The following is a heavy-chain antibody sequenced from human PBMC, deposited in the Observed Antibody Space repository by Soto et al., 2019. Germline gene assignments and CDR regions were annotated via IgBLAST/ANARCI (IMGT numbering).Heavy chain of an antibody. D-gene: IGHD2-2*01. Sequence: GGSLRLSCAASGFTFSSYSMNWVRQAPGKGLEWVSSISSSSSYIYYADSVKGRFTISRDNAKNSLYLQMNSLRAEDTAVYYCARQSSTAGDGMDVWGQGTTVTVSS. CDR1: GFTFSSYS. V-gene: IGHV3-21*01. J-gene: IGHJ6*02. CDR2: ISSSSSYI. CDR3: ARQSSTAGDGMDV.